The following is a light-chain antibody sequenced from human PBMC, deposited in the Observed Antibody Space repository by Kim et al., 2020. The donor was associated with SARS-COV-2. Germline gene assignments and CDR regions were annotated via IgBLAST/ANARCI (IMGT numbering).Light chain of an antibody. CDR1: SSNIGAGHD. CDR2: GNS. J-gene: IGLJ1*01. V-gene: IGLV1-40*01. CDR3: QSFDISLSGYV. Sequence: QRVTLSCAGTSSNIGAGHDVHWYQQLPGTAPKLLIYGNSNRPSGVPDRFSGSESGTSASLAISGLQAEDEADYYCQSFDISLSGYVFGTGTKVTVL.